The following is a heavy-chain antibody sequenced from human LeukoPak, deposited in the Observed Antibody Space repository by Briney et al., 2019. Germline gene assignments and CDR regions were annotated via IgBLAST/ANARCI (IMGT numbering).Heavy chain of an antibody. CDR2: IKQDGSEK. V-gene: IGHV3-7*01. CDR1: GFTFSSYW. J-gene: IGHJ3*02. Sequence: GGSLRLSCAASGFTFSSYWMSWVRQAPGKGLEWVANIKQDGSEKYYVDSVKGRFTISRDNAKNSLYLQMNSLRAEDTAVYYCAKRIAAAVRSGAFDMWGQGTMVTVSS. D-gene: IGHD6-13*01. CDR3: AKRIAAAVRSGAFDM.